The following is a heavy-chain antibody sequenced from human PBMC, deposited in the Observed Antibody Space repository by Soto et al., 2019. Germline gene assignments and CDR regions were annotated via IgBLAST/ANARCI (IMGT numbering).Heavy chain of an antibody. Sequence: KPSETLSLTCTVSGGSISSGGYYWSWIRQHPGKGLEWIGYIYYSGSTYYNPSLKSRVTISVDTSKNQFSLKLSSVTAADTAVYYCAKRYCSGGSCYSLGPLDYGMDVWGQGTTVTVSS. CDR1: GGSISSGGYY. D-gene: IGHD2-15*01. CDR2: IYYSGST. CDR3: AKRYCSGGSCYSLGPLDYGMDV. J-gene: IGHJ6*02. V-gene: IGHV4-31*03.